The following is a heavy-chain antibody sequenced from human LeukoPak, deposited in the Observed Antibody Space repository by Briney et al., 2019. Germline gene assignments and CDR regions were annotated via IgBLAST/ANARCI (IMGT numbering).Heavy chain of an antibody. J-gene: IGHJ5*02. CDR2: INAANGNT. CDR3: ARGHGDGRYNWFDP. V-gene: IGHV1-3*01. D-gene: IGHD1-26*01. Sequence: GASVKVSCKASGFNINTYTIHWVRQAPGQSLEWMGWINAANGNTRFSQKFQGRVTITRDTSASTANMEVNRLRSGDTAVYYCARGHGDGRYNWFDPWGQGTLVTVSS. CDR1: GFNINTYT.